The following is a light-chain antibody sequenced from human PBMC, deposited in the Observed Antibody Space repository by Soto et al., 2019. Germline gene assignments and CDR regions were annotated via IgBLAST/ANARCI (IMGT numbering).Light chain of an antibody. CDR2: DVN. J-gene: IGLJ1*01. CDR3: SSYTTSTSRV. CDR1: SSDVGAYNY. Sequence: QSVLTQPASVSGSPGQSITSSCTGTSSDVGAYNYVSWYQQYPGKAPKLMIFDVNKRPSGVSDRFSGSKSGNTASLTISGLQAEDEADYYCSSYTTSTSRVFGTGTKVTVL. V-gene: IGLV2-14*01.